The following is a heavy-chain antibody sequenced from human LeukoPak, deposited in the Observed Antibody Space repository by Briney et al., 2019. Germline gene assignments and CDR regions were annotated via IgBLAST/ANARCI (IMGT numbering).Heavy chain of an antibody. CDR1: GYTFTGYY. CDR2: INPNSGRT. J-gene: IGHJ6*02. CDR3: ARSRMYYYYYGMDL. Sequence: ASVKVSCKASGYTFTGYYMHWVGQAPGQGGEWRGWINPNSGRTNYAQKFQGRVTMTRHTSIITAYMELSRLRSDDTAVYYCARSRMYYYYYGMDLWGQGTTVTVSS. D-gene: IGHD2/OR15-2a*01. V-gene: IGHV1-2*02.